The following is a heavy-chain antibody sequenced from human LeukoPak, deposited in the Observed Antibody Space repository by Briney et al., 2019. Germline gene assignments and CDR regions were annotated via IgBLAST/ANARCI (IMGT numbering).Heavy chain of an antibody. CDR1: GFTFSNYG. J-gene: IGHJ4*02. CDR3: VKEHCSSTSCFYFDY. V-gene: IGHV3-64D*06. D-gene: IGHD2-2*01. Sequence: GGSLRLFCSASGFTFSNYGMHWARQAPGKGLEYVSAISGNGGSTHYADPVKGRFTISRDNSKNTLYLQMSSLRAEDTAVYYCVKEHCSSTSCFYFDYWGQGTLVTVSS. CDR2: ISGNGGST.